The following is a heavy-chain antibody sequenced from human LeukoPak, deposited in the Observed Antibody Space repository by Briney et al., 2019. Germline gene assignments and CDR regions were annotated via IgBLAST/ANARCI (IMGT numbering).Heavy chain of an antibody. D-gene: IGHD6-19*01. V-gene: IGHV4-61*01. Sequence: SETLSLTCSVSGGSVRSDISHWSWIRQPPGKGLEWIGYVHYSGSANYNPSLESRVTMSQDRSKNQFSLELTSVTAADTAVYYCARNRGWYATDVWGQGAAVTVSS. CDR3: ARNRGWYATDV. CDR2: VHYSGSA. CDR1: GGSVRSDISH. J-gene: IGHJ6*02.